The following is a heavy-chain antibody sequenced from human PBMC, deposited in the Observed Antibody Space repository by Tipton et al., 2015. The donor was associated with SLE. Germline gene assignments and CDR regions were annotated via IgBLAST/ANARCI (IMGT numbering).Heavy chain of an antibody. Sequence: TLSLTCTVSGGPMNDYYWSWIRQPPGKGLEWIGYIYYTGSSNHNPSLKGRVTMSADTSKNQFSLKLNSVTAADTAVYYCARGVRIAVVKGWYFDLWGRGTLVTVSS. CDR3: ARGVRIAVVKGWYFDL. J-gene: IGHJ2*01. CDR2: IYYTGSS. D-gene: IGHD6-19*01. CDR1: GGPMNDYY. V-gene: IGHV4-59*12.